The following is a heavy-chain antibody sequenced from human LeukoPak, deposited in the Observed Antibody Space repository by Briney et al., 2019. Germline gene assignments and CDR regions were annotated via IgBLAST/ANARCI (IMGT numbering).Heavy chain of an antibody. J-gene: IGHJ5*02. V-gene: IGHV4-61*01. CDR3: ARRPHYDILTGYYGSNSFDP. Sequence: SETLSLTCTVSGGSVSSGSYYWSWIRQSPGKGLEWIGCIYYSQSTNYNPSLKSRVTISVDTSKNQFSLKLSSVTAADTAVYYCARRPHYDILTGYYGSNSFDPWGQGTLVTVSS. CDR2: IYYSQST. CDR1: GGSVSSGSYY. D-gene: IGHD3-9*01.